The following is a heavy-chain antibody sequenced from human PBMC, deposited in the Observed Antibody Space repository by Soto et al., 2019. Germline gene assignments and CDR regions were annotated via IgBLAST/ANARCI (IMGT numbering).Heavy chain of an antibody. V-gene: IGHV4-34*01. D-gene: IGHD1-1*01. Sequence: PSETLSLTCAVYGGSFSGYYWSWIRQPPGKGLEWIGEINHSGSTNYNPSLKSRVTISVDTSKNQFSLELSSVTAADTAVYYCAGASGTYYYYYGMDVWGQGTTVTVSS. J-gene: IGHJ6*02. CDR1: GGSFSGYY. CDR3: AGASGTYYYYYGMDV. CDR2: INHSGST.